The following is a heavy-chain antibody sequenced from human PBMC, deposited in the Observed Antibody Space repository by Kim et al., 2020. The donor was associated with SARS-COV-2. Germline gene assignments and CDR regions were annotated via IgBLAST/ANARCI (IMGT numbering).Heavy chain of an antibody. CDR1: GFTFSSYA. D-gene: IGHD3-10*01. V-gene: IGHV3-30*04. J-gene: IGHJ6*02. Sequence: GGSLRLSCAASGFTFSSYAMHWVRQAPGKGLEWVAVISYDGSNKYYADSVKGRFTISRDNSKNTLYLQMNSLRAEDTAVYYCARGEGGSGSYFKGYYYYYGMDVWGQGTTVTVSS. CDR2: ISYDGSNK. CDR3: ARGEGGSGSYFKGYYYYYGMDV.